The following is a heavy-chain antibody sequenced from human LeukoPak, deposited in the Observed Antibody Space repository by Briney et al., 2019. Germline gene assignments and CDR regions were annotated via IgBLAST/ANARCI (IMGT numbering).Heavy chain of an antibody. CDR3: VRDRMDTASYAFDI. CDR2: ISSSSTYI. V-gene: IGHV3-21*01. CDR1: GFTFSSSY. J-gene: IGHJ3*02. D-gene: IGHD5-18*01. Sequence: GGSLRLSCAASGFTFSSSYMTWVRQAPGKGLEWVSTISSSSTYIYQADSVKGRFTISRDNAKNSLSLQMNSLRAEDTAVYYCVRDRMDTASYAFDIWGQGTVVTVSS.